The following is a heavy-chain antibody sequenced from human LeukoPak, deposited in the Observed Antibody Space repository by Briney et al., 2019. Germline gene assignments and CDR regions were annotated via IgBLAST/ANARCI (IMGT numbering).Heavy chain of an antibody. CDR3: AGGDPIDY. J-gene: IGHJ4*02. CDR2: VYNSGRT. V-gene: IGHV3-53*01. Sequence: GGSLRLSCEASGCTVSDNYISWVRQAPGKGLEWVSIVYNSGRTYYADSVRGRFTISIDFSKNTVYLQINSLRVEDTAVYYCAGGDPIDYWGLGTLVTVSS. D-gene: IGHD2-21*01. CDR1: GCTVSDNY.